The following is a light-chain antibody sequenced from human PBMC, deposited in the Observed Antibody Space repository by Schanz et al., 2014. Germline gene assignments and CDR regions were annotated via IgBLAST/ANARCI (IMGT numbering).Light chain of an antibody. CDR1: QSVSSSY. Sequence: EIVLTQSPGTLSLSPGERATLSCRASQSVSSSYLAWYQQKPGQAPRLLIYGASSRAPGIPDRFSGSGSGTDFTLTISRLEPEDFAVYYCQQYSTSPMTFGQGTKVEIK. CDR3: QQYSTSPMT. V-gene: IGKV3-20*01. CDR2: GAS. J-gene: IGKJ1*01.